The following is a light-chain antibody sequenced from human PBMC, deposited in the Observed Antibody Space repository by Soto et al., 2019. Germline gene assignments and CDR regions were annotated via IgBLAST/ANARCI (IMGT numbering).Light chain of an antibody. J-gene: IGLJ1*01. Sequence: QSALTQPASASESPGQSITISCTGSSSDVGGYNYVSWFQQHPGKAPKLMIFDVSNRPSGVSDRFSGSKSGNTASLTISGLHPEDEADYYCSSFTSSSTFVFGTGTKVTVL. V-gene: IGLV2-14*01. CDR1: SSDVGGYNY. CDR2: DVS. CDR3: SSFTSSSTFV.